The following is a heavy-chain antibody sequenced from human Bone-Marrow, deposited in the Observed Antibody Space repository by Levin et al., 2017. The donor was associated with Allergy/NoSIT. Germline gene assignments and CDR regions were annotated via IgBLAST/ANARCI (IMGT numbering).Heavy chain of an antibody. CDR2: ISTGDST. Sequence: LSLTCAASGFPVSNTYMSWVRQAPGKGLEWVSVISTGDSTYYADSVKGRFTISRDNSKNTLFLQMNSLRAEDTAVYYCARVRSYFDSDHYLRGYYFDYWGQGTLVTVSS. CDR3: ARVRSYFDSDHYLRGYYFDY. CDR1: GFPVSNTY. D-gene: IGHD3-22*01. V-gene: IGHV3-53*01. J-gene: IGHJ4*02.